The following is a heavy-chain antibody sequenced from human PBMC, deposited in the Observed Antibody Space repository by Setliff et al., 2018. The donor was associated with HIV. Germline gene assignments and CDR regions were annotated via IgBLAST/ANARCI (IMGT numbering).Heavy chain of an antibody. Sequence: KSSETLSLTCTVSGGSISSGTYYWSWIRQPAGKGLEWIGRIYTSGSTNYNPSLKTRVTLSVDTSKNQFSLRLSSVTAADTAVYYCARGYSGYVGLTSMDVWGQGTTVTVSS. J-gene: IGHJ6*02. D-gene: IGHD1-26*01. CDR3: ARGYSGYVGLTSMDV. CDR1: GGSISSGTYY. V-gene: IGHV4-61*02. CDR2: IYTSGST.